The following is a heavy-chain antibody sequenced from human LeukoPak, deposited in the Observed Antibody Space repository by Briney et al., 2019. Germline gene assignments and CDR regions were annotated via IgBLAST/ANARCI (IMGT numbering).Heavy chain of an antibody. Sequence: GASVKVSCKASGYTLTGYYMHWVRQAPGQGLEWMGVINLGAGTTNYAQKFQGRVTMTRDMSTSTVYMELSSLTSEDTAVYYCAREMGVGSTMGYFYYWGQGTLVTVSS. V-gene: IGHV1-46*01. CDR3: AREMGVGSTMGYFYY. CDR1: GYTLTGYY. CDR2: INLGAGTT. J-gene: IGHJ4*02. D-gene: IGHD1-26*01.